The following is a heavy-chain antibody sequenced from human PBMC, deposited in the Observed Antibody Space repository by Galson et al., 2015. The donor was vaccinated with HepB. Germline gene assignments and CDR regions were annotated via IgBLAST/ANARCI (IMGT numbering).Heavy chain of an antibody. CDR1: GDSVSSNSAA. V-gene: IGHV6-1*01. Sequence: CAISGDSVSSNSAAWNWIRQSPSRGLEWLGRTYYRSKWYNDYAVSVKSRITINPDASQNQFSLQLNSVTPEDTAVYYCAREGLGIYDYYDSSGYYGYWYFDLWGRGTLVTVSS. J-gene: IGHJ2*01. CDR2: TYYRSKWYN. D-gene: IGHD3-22*01. CDR3: AREGLGIYDYYDSSGYYGYWYFDL.